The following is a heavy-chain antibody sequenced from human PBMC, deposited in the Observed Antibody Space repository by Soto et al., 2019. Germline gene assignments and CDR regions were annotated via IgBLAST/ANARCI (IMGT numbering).Heavy chain of an antibody. V-gene: IGHV4-59*01. D-gene: IGHD6-13*01. CDR1: GGSISSYY. J-gene: IGHJ6*02. CDR3: ARDRYSSSWYYGMDV. Sequence: QVQLQESGPGLVKPSETLSLTCTVSGGSISSYYWSWIRQPPGKGLEWIGYIYYSGSTNYNPSLKRRVTISVDTSKNQFSLKLSSVTAADTAVYYCARDRYSSSWYYGMDVWGQGTTVTVSS. CDR2: IYYSGST.